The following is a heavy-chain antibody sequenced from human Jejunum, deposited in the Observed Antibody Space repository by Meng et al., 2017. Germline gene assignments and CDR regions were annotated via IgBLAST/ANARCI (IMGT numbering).Heavy chain of an antibody. CDR3: ARGRSIDFRLAKYDY. CDR1: GGSFSTYY. CDR2: INRSGST. Sequence: QVMLDQWAPGILKPSGPLPLTCAGKGGSFSTYYWTWFRQSPEKGLEWIGEINRSGSTSSNPSLKSRVAISMDTSKNQFFLRLDSVTAADTAVYYCARGRSIDFRLAKYDYWGQGTLVTVSS. D-gene: IGHD3-3*01. V-gene: IGHV4-34*01. J-gene: IGHJ4*02.